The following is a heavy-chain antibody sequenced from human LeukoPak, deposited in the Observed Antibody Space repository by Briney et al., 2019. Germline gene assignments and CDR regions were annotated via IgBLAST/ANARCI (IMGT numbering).Heavy chain of an antibody. J-gene: IGHJ4*02. D-gene: IGHD3-10*01. CDR2: IRGSGTST. V-gene: IGHV3-23*01. CDR3: AKVTYGSGTYGAFDY. CDR1: GFTFSSYG. Sequence: PGGSGRLSCAGSGFTFSSYGMSWLRQAPGKGLEWVSCIRGSGTSTYYADSVKGRFTISRDNSKNTLYLQMNSLRAEDTAVYYCAKVTYGSGTYGAFDYWGQGTLVTVSS.